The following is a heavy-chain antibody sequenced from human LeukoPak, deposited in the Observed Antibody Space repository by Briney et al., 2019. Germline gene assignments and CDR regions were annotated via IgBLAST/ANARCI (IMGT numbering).Heavy chain of an antibody. CDR3: ARERARGIDSSGYQDYYYGMDV. CDR1: GYTFTSYG. CDR2: NSAYNGNT. V-gene: IGHV1-18*01. J-gene: IGHJ6*02. Sequence: ASVKVSCKASGYTFTSYGIGWVRQAPGQGLEWMGWNSAYNGNTNYAQKFQGRVTMTRNTSISTAYMELSSLRSEDTAVYYCARERARGIDSSGYQDYYYGMDVWGQGTTVTVSS. D-gene: IGHD3-22*01.